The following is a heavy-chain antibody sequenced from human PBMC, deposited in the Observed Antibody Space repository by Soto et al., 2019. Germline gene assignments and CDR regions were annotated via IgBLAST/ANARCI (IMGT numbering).Heavy chain of an antibody. V-gene: IGHV1-69*13. Sequence: ASVKVSCKASGGTFSSYAISWVRQAPGQGLEWMGGIIPIFGTANYAQKFQGRVTITADESTSTAYMELSSLRSEDTAVYYCVRLPWAFIAVPGIFDYCGKGTLVTVSS. CDR1: GGTFSSYA. D-gene: IGHD6-19*01. CDR2: IIPIFGTA. CDR3: VRLPWAFIAVPGIFDY. J-gene: IGHJ4*02.